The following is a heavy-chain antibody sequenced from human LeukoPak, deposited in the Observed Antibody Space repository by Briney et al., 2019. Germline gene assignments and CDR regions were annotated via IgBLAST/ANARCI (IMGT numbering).Heavy chain of an antibody. D-gene: IGHD2-2*02. V-gene: IGHV3-21*01. CDR3: ARDYGSSTSCYTD. CDR1: GFTFSSYS. Sequence: GGSLRLSCAASGFTFSSYSMNWVRQAPGKGPEWVSSISSSSSYIYYADSVKGRFAISRDNAKNSLYLQMNSLRAEDTAVYYCARDYGSSTSCYTDWGQGTLVTVSS. J-gene: IGHJ4*02. CDR2: ISSSSSYI.